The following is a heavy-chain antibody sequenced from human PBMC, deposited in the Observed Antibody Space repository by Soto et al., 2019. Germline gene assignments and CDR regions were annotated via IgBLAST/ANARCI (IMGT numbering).Heavy chain of an antibody. CDR3: TTRPRVGPRDIDY. CDR2: IKSKTDGGTT. CDR1: GFTFSNAW. Sequence: GGSLRLSCAASGFTFSNAWMNWVRQAPGKGLEWVGRIKSKTDGGTTDYAAPVKGRFTISRDDSKNTLYLQMNSLKTEDTAVYYCTTRPRVGPRDIDYWGQGTLVTVSS. J-gene: IGHJ4*02. V-gene: IGHV3-15*07. D-gene: IGHD1-26*01.